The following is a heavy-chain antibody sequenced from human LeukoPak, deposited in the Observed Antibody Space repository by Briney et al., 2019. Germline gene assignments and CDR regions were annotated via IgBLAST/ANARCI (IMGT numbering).Heavy chain of an antibody. CDR1: GGSISSSNW. V-gene: IGHV4-4*02. Sequence: SETLSLTCAVSGGSISSSNWWSWVRQPPGKGLEWIGEIYHSGSTNYNPSLKSRVTISVDKSKNQFSLKLSSVTAADTAVYYCATVTEGHDAFDIWGQGTMVTVSS. J-gene: IGHJ3*02. D-gene: IGHD1-14*01. CDR2: IYHSGST. CDR3: ATVTEGHDAFDI.